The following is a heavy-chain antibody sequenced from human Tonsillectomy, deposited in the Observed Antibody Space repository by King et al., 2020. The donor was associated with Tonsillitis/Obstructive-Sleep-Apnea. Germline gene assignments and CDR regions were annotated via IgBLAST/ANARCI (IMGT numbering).Heavy chain of an antibody. CDR1: GYTFTSYY. V-gene: IGHV1-46*01. CDR3: ATPLGD. CDR2: INPSDGST. D-gene: IGHD7-27*01. J-gene: IGHJ4*02. Sequence: VQLVESGAEVKKPGASVKVSCKASGYTFTSYYMHWVRQAPGQGLEWMGIINPSDGSTSYAQKFQGRVTLTRDTSTNTVYMEQSSLRSDDTAVYYCATPLGDWGQGTLVTVSS.